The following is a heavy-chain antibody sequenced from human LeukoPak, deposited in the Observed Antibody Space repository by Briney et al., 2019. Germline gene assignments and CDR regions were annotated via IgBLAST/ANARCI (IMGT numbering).Heavy chain of an antibody. J-gene: IGHJ3*02. V-gene: IGHV3-23*01. D-gene: IGHD3-22*01. Sequence: GGSLRLSCAASGFTFSSYAMSWVRQAPGKGLEWVSAISGSGGSTYYADSVKGRFTISRDNSKNTLYLQMNSLRAEDTAVYYCAKSYYYDSSGSRAFDIWGQGTMVTVSS. CDR1: GFTFSSYA. CDR3: AKSYYYDSSGSRAFDI. CDR2: ISGSGGST.